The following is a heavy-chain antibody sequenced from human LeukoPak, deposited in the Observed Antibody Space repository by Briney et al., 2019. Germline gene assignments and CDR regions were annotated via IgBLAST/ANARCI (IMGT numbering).Heavy chain of an antibody. D-gene: IGHD6-6*01. CDR1: GFTFTNYW. J-gene: IGHJ4*02. CDR3: VRALGSSSADY. CDR2: IKQDGSEK. V-gene: IGHV3-7*01. Sequence: GGSLRLSCAASGFTFTNYWMSWVRQAPGKGLEWVANIKQDGSEKYYVDSVEGRITISRDNAKNSLSLQMNSLSGEDTAVYYCVRALGSSSADYWGQGTLVTVSS.